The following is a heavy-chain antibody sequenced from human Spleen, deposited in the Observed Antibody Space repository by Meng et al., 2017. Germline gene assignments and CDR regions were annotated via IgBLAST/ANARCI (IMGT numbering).Heavy chain of an antibody. D-gene: IGHD3-16*01. V-gene: IGHV3-20*04. Sequence: GGSLRLSCAASGFTFDDYGMSWVRQAPGKGLEWVSGINWNGGSTGYADSVKGRFTISRDNSKNTVFLQINSLRVEDTAVYYCARSPIDKYDLSALPLDYWGQGTLVTVSS. J-gene: IGHJ4*02. CDR1: GFTFDDYG. CDR2: INWNGGST. CDR3: ARSPIDKYDLSALPLDY.